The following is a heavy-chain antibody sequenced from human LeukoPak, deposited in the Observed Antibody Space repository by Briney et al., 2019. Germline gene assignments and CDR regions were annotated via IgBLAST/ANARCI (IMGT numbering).Heavy chain of an antibody. D-gene: IGHD6-19*01. CDR3: ARDTNRYSSGVGYFDY. Sequence: PGGSLRLSCAASGFTFSSYGMHWVRQAPGKGLEWVAVIKQDGSEKYYLDSVKGRFTISRDNAKNSLYLQMNSLRVEDTAVYYCARDTNRYSSGVGYFDYWGQGTLVTVSS. CDR1: GFTFSSYG. V-gene: IGHV3-7*03. CDR2: IKQDGSEK. J-gene: IGHJ4*02.